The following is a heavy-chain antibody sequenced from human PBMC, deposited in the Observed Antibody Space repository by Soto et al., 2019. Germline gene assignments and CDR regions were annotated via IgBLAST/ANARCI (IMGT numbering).Heavy chain of an antibody. J-gene: IGHJ4*02. Sequence: PXXTLSLTCTVSRGSINSYYWSWIRQPPGKGLEWMGXIYYTXSPNYNNSLKXXVTLSVDXXKTHFSLKMGSVTAADTAVYYCARHIAEAAFDYWGQETLATVSS. D-gene: IGHD6-13*01. CDR1: RGSINSYY. CDR2: IYYTXSP. CDR3: ARHIAEAAFDY. V-gene: IGHV4-59*08.